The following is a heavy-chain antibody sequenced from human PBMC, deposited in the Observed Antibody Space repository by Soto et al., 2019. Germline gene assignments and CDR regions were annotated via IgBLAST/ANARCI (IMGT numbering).Heavy chain of an antibody. CDR3: ARGVRRPTSWYSHX. CDR2: INDSGST. Sequence: NPSETLSLTFAVYGESFSGYYWSWIRQPPGKGLEWILEINDSGSTNYNPSLKSRLIISVDTSRNQFSLKLSSVTAADTAVYYCARGVRRPTSWYSHXWGQGTLVTVSX. D-gene: IGHD6-13*01. J-gene: IGHJ4*02. CDR1: GESFSGYY. V-gene: IGHV4-34*01.